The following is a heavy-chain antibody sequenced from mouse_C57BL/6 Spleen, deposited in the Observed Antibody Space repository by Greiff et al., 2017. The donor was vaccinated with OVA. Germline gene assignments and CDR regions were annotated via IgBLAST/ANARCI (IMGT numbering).Heavy chain of an antibody. CDR1: GFNIKDYY. CDR3: ASDYDAWFAY. CDR2: IDPEDGET. D-gene: IGHD2-4*01. V-gene: IGHV14-2*01. Sequence: VQLKQSGAELVKPGASVKLSCTASGFNIKDYYMHWVKQRTEQGLEWIGRIDPEDGETKYAPNFQGKATITADTSSNTAYLQLSSLTSEDTAVYYCASDYDAWFAYWGQGTLVTVSA. J-gene: IGHJ3*01.